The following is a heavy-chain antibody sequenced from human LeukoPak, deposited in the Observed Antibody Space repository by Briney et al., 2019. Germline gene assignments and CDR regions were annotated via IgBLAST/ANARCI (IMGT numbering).Heavy chain of an antibody. CDR2: IYYSGST. CDR1: GGSISSYY. D-gene: IGHD6-19*01. J-gene: IGHJ6*02. CDR3: ARVSSGYYYYYGMDV. Sequence: SETLSLTCTVSGGSISSYYWSWIRQPPGKALEWIGYIYYSGSTNYNPSLKSQVTISVDTSKNQFSLKLSSVTAADTAVYYCARVSSGYYYYYGMDVWGQGTTVTVSS. V-gene: IGHV4-59*01.